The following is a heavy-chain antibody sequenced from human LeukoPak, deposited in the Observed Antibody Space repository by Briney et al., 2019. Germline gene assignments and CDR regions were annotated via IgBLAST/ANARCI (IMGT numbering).Heavy chain of an antibody. J-gene: IGHJ4*02. CDR3: AKDRLHSTSWYHFDY. D-gene: IGHD6-13*01. Sequence: GGSLRLSCAASGFTFSNYAMTWVRQAPGKGLEWVSAISGSGGSTYYAGSVKGRFTISRDNSKNTLYLQMNSLRAEDTAVYYCAKDRLHSTSWYHFDYWGQGTLATVSS. CDR2: ISGSGGST. CDR1: GFTFSNYA. V-gene: IGHV3-23*01.